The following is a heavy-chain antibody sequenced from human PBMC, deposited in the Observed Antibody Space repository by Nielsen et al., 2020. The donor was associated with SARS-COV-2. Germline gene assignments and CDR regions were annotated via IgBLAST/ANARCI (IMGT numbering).Heavy chain of an antibody. D-gene: IGHD3-16*02. Sequence: WIRQPPGKGLEWIGYIYYSGSTNYNPSLKSRVTISVDTSKNQFSLKLSSVTAADTAVYYRATGQVAYYDYVWGSYPTPYYFDYWGQGTLVTVSS. J-gene: IGHJ4*02. V-gene: IGHV4-59*01. CDR3: ATGQVAYYDYVWGSYPTPYYFDY. CDR2: IYYSGST.